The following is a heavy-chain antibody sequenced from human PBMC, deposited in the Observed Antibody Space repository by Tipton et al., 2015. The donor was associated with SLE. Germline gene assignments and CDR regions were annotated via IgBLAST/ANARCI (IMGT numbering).Heavy chain of an antibody. J-gene: IGHJ4*02. CDR3: ARLARDYFGSGSCDY. V-gene: IGHV4-39*01. D-gene: IGHD3-10*01. CDR1: GGSISSSNYY. Sequence: LRLSCTVSGGSISSSNYYWGWIRQPPGKGLEWIGSIYYSGTTYYNPSLKSRVTISVDTSKNQFSLKLSSVTAADTAVYYCARLARDYFGSGSCDYWGQGTLVTVSS. CDR2: IYYSGTT.